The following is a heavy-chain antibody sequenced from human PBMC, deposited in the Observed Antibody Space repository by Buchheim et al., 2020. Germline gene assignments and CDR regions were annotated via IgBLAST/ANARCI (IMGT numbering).Heavy chain of an antibody. Sequence: QVQLQQWGAGLLKPSMTLSLSCGVSGGSFSNFYWSWIRQSPGKGLEWIGEIKDSGTPDYNPSLKSRVTISVDTSKNQFSLKLSSVTAADTAVYYCAQKKRYYYYMDVWGKGTT. J-gene: IGHJ6*03. CDR2: IKDSGTP. V-gene: IGHV4-34*02. CDR3: AQKKRYYYYMDV. CDR1: GGSFSNFY.